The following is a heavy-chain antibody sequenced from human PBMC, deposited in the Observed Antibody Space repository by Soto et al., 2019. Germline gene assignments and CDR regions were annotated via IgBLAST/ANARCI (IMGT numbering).Heavy chain of an antibody. Sequence: PSETLSLTCTVSGGSISSGDYYWSWIRQPPGKGLEWIGYIYYSGSTYYNPSLKIRVTISVDTSKNQFSLKLSSVTAADTAVYYCARATGGYCTNGVCYDNWFDPWGQGTLVTVSS. D-gene: IGHD2-8*01. CDR1: GGSISSGDYY. CDR2: IYYSGST. CDR3: ARATGGYCTNGVCYDNWFDP. V-gene: IGHV4-30-4*01. J-gene: IGHJ5*02.